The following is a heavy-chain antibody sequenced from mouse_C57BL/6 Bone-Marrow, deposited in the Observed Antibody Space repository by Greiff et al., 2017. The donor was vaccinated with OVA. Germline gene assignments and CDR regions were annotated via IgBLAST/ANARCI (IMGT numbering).Heavy chain of an antibody. V-gene: IGHV1-15*01. J-gene: IGHJ1*03. D-gene: IGHD2-2*01. CDR2: IDPETGGT. Sequence: VQVVESGAELVRPGASVTLSCKASGYTFTDYEMHWVKQTPVHGLEWIGAIDPETGGTAYNQKFKGKAILTADKSSSTAYMELRSLTSEDSAVYYCRGYYRYFDVWGTGTTVTVSS. CDR1: GYTFTDYE. CDR3: RGYYRYFDV.